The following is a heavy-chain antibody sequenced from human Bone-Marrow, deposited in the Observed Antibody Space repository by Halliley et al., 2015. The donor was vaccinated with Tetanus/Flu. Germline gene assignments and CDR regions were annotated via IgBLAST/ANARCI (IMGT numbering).Heavy chain of an antibody. Sequence: QLVQSGGGLIQPGESLRLSCEASGFSVRTNYMNWVRQAPGKGLEWVSFINTEGATHYTDSVKGRFTISRGNSKNTLHLEMNSLRAEDTAVYYCARGHEYGDSGFDFWGQGTLVIVS. CDR3: ARGHEYGDSGFDF. D-gene: IGHD4-17*01. J-gene: IGHJ4*02. V-gene: IGHV3-53*01. CDR2: INTEGAT. CDR1: GFSVRTNY.